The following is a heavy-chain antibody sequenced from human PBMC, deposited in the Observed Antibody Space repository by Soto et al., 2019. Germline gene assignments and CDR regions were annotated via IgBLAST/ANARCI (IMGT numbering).Heavy chain of an antibody. Sequence: SVKVSCKASGGTFSTFGISWVRQAPGQGLEWMGGIIPFFGTAKYSQKFEDRITITADESTNTVYMDLRSLTSEDTAIYYCARTAPMDAGDKYYYDFWGQGALGTVSS. V-gene: IGHV1-69*13. CDR3: ARTAPMDAGDKYYYDF. J-gene: IGHJ4*02. CDR1: GGTFSTFG. D-gene: IGHD3-16*01. CDR2: IIPFFGTA.